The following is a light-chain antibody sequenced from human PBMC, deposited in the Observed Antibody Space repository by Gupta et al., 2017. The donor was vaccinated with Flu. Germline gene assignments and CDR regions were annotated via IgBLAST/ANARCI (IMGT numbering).Light chain of an antibody. J-gene: IGKJ1*01. CDR3: QQNNNWPPWT. CDR2: GVS. CDR1: QSVGSS. V-gene: IGKV3-15*01. Sequence: ATLSVSPGERATFSCRASQSVGSSLGWLKQKPSQAPRLLMYGVSTRDTGITARFGGSGFGKEFPLTISSRQSEDFAVYYCQQNNNWPPWTFGQGTKVEIK.